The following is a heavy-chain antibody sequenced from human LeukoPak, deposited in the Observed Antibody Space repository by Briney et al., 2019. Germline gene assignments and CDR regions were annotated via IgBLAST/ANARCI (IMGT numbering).Heavy chain of an antibody. CDR1: GASISSHY. J-gene: IGHJ5*02. CDR2: IYDRGST. CDR3: AKIEVGRFDP. V-gene: IGHV4-59*11. D-gene: IGHD1-26*01. Sequence: PSETLSLTCTVTGASISSHYWCWIRQTPGTGLEWIGDIYDRGSTTYNPSLKSRVSISVDTSRNQFSLNLRSVTAADTAVYYCAKIEVGRFDPWGQGTLVPVSS.